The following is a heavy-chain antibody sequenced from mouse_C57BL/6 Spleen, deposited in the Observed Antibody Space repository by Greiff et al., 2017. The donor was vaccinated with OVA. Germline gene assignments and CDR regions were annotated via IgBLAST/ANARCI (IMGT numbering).Heavy chain of an antibody. CDR3: AMRYYAMDY. V-gene: IGHV1-55*01. CDR2: IYPGSTRT. CDR1: GYTFTSYW. J-gene: IGHJ4*01. Sequence: VKLQQPGAELVKPGASVKMSCKASGYTFTSYWITWVKQRPGQGLEWIGDIYPGSTRTNYNKKFKSKATLTVDTSSRTAYMQFSSLTSEDSAVYYCAMRYYAMDYWGQGTSVTVSS.